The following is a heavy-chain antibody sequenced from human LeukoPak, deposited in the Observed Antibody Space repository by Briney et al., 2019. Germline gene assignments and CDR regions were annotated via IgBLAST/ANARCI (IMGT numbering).Heavy chain of an antibody. D-gene: IGHD5-18*01. CDR3: ARVSSDTAMVTIYPWYNWFDP. CDR1: NYSISSAYY. CDR2: IAHGGRP. J-gene: IGHJ5*02. V-gene: IGHV4-38-2*02. Sequence: SETLSLTCTVSNYSISSAYYWGWIRQPPGKGLEWIGSIAHGGRPYYNPSLKSRVTISVDTSKDQFSLKLSSVTAADTAVYYCARVSSDTAMVTIYPWYNWFDPWGQGTLVTVSS.